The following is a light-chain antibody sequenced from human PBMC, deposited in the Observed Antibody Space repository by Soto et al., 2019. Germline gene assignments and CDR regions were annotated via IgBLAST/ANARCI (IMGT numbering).Light chain of an antibody. CDR1: SPNIGRNY. CDR3: GTWDSSLSAGL. V-gene: IGLV1-51*02. J-gene: IGLJ3*02. CDR2: ENN. Sequence: QSALTQPPSVSAAPGQKVTISCSGSSPNIGRNYVSWYQQLPGTAPKLLIYENNKRPSGIPDRFSGSKSGTSATLGITGLQTGDEADYYCGTWDSSLSAGLFGGGTQLTVL.